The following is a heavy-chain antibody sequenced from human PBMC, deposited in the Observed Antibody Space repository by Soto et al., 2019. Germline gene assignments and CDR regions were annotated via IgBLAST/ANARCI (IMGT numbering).Heavy chain of an antibody. Sequence: EASVKVSCKASGYTFTSYGISWVRQAPGQGLEWMGWISAYNGNTNYAQKLQGRVTMTTDTSTSTAYMELRSLRSDDTAVYYCARDFAVAGTGGWFDPWGQGTLVTVSS. D-gene: IGHD6-19*01. CDR2: ISAYNGNT. J-gene: IGHJ5*02. CDR3: ARDFAVAGTGGWFDP. V-gene: IGHV1-18*01. CDR1: GYTFTSYG.